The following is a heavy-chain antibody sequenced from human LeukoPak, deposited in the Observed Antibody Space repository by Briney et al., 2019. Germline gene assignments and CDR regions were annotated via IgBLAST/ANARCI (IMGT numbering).Heavy chain of an antibody. Sequence: PGRSLRLSCAASGFTFDDYAMHWVRQAPGKGLEWVSGINWNSGSIGYADSVKGRFTISRDNAKNSLYLQMNSLRAEDTALYYCAKDMGYCSSTSCNDAFDIWGQGTMVTVSS. CDR1: GFTFDDYA. D-gene: IGHD2-2*01. CDR3: AKDMGYCSSTSCNDAFDI. V-gene: IGHV3-9*01. J-gene: IGHJ3*02. CDR2: INWNSGSI.